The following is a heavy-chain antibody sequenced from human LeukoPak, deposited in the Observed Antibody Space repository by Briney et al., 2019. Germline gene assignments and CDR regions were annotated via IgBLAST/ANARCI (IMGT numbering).Heavy chain of an antibody. CDR3: TTDFRPPDGVAIT. J-gene: IGHJ4*02. V-gene: IGHV3-15*01. Sequence: PGGSLRLSCAASGFTFISAWMTWVRQAPGKRLEWVGRIKTKTDGGTTDYAAPVKGRFTISRDDSKNTLYLQMNSLKTEDTAVYYCTTDFRPPDGVAITGGQGTLVTVSS. D-gene: IGHD1-20*01. CDR1: GFTFISAW. CDR2: IKTKTDGGTT.